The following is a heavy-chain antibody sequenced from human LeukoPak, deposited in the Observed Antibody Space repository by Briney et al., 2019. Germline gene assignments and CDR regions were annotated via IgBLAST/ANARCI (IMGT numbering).Heavy chain of an antibody. D-gene: IGHD5-24*01. V-gene: IGHV4-59*11. CDR1: GGSIGSHY. CDR2: IYYIGTT. Sequence: SETLSLTCTVSGGSIGSHYWSWFRQPPGKGLEWIGYIYYIGTTDYNPSLKSRVTVSVDTSKNQFSLKLSSVTAADTAVYYCARDGSRDDYWGQGTLVTVSS. J-gene: IGHJ4*02. CDR3: ARDGSRDDY.